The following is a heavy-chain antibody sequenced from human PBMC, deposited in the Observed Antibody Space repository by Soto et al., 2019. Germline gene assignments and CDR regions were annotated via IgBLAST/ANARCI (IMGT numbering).Heavy chain of an antibody. J-gene: IGHJ4*02. CDR3: ARPADHRRDGYNSDY. V-gene: IGHV4-39*01. D-gene: IGHD5-12*01. CDR1: GGSISSSSYY. Sequence: PSETLSLTCTVSGGSISSSSYYWGWIRQPPGKGLEWIGSIYYSGSTYYNPSLKSRVTISVDTSKNQFSLKLSSVTAADTAVYYCARPADHRRDGYNSDYWGQGTLVTVS. CDR2: IYYSGST.